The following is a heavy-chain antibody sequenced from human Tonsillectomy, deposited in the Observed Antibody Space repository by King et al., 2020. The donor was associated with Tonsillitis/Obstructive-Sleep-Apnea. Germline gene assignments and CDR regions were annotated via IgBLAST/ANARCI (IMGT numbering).Heavy chain of an antibody. V-gene: IGHV4-59*01. D-gene: IGHD1-7*01. CDR3: ARGLTGTTARN. J-gene: IGHJ4*02. Sequence: VQLQESGPGLVKPSETLSLTCTVSGGSISSYYWSWIRQPPGKGLEWIGYIYYSGSTNYNPSLKSRVTISVDTSKNQFSLKLRSVTAADTAVYYCARGLTGTTARNWGQGTLVTVSS. CDR1: GGSISSYY. CDR2: IYYSGST.